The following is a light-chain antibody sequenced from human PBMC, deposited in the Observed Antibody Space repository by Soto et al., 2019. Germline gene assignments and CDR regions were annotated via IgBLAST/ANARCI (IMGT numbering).Light chain of an antibody. CDR1: SGHSSYA. Sequence: QLVLTQSPSASASLGASVKLTCTLSSGHSSYAIAWHQQQPEKGPRYLMKLNSDGSHTKGDGTPDRFSGSSSGAERYLSISSLQSEDEADYYCQTWGTGNVVFGGGTKVTVL. CDR3: QTWGTGNVV. CDR2: LNSDGSH. J-gene: IGLJ2*01. V-gene: IGLV4-69*01.